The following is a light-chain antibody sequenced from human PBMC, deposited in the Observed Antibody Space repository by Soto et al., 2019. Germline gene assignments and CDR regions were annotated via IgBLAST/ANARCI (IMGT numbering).Light chain of an antibody. J-gene: IGKJ1*01. V-gene: IGKV1-9*01. CDR3: QQLNSYPWT. CDR2: AAS. CDR1: QAISSY. Sequence: DIQLTQSPSFLSASVGDRVTITCRASQAISSYLAWFQQRPGKAPKVLLYAASTLQSGVASRLSGSGSGTEFTLAISSLEPEDFATYFCQQLNSYPWTFGQGTKVEIK.